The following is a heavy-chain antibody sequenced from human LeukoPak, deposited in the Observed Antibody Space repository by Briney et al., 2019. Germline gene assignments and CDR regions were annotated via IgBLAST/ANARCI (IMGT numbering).Heavy chain of an antibody. D-gene: IGHD3-22*01. CDR3: ASGYYDSSGYYVDY. CDR1: GGTFSSYA. J-gene: IGHJ4*02. CDR2: IIPILGIA. V-gene: IGHV1-69*04. Sequence: SVKVSCKASGGTFSSYAISWVRQAPGQGLEWMGRIIPILGIANCAQKFQGRVTITADKSTSTAYMELSSLRSEDTAVYYCASGYYDSSGYYVDYWGQGTLVTVSS.